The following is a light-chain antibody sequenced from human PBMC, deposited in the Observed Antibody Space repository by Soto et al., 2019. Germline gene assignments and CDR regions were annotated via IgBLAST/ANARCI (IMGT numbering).Light chain of an antibody. V-gene: IGLV2-8*01. J-gene: IGLJ2*01. CDR3: SSYAGSDNFEV. Sequence: QSVLTQPPSASGSPGQSVTISCTGTRSDVGDYNYVSWYQQHPGKAPKLLIYEVTKRPSGVPDRFSGSKSANTASLTVSGLQAEDEYDYYCSSYAGSDNFEVFGGGTKLTVL. CDR1: RSDVGDYNY. CDR2: EVT.